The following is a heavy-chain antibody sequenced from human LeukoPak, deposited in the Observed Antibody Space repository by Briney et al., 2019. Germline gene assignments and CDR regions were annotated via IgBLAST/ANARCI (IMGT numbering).Heavy chain of an antibody. CDR3: ARGDSPAVAGPLDY. CDR2: IYYSGST. V-gene: IGHV4-39*07. Sequence: SETLSLICTVSGGSISSSSYYWGWIRQPPGKGLEWIGSIYYSGSTNYNPSLKSRVTISVDTSKNQFSLKLSSVTAADTAVYYCARGDSPAVAGPLDYWGQGTLVTVSS. J-gene: IGHJ4*02. D-gene: IGHD6-19*01. CDR1: GGSISSSSYY.